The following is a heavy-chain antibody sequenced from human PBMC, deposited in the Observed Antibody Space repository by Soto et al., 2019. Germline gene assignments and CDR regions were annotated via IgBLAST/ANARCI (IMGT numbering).Heavy chain of an antibody. CDR3: ARTLYYYDSSGYRGVY. D-gene: IGHD3-22*01. CDR1: GFSLSTSGVG. V-gene: IGHV2-5*02. Sequence: QITLKESGPTLVKPTQTLTLTCTFSGFSLSTSGVGVGWIRQPPGKALEWLALIYWDDDKRYSPSLKSRLTITKDIFKNQVVLTMTNMDPVDTATDYCARTLYYYDSSGYRGVYWGQGTLVTVSS. CDR2: IYWDDDK. J-gene: IGHJ4*02.